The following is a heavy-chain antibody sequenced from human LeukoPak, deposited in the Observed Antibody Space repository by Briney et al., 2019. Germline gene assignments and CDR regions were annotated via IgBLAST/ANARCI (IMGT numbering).Heavy chain of an antibody. CDR3: ARDLPDLTYSYDSSGLDY. J-gene: IGHJ4*02. D-gene: IGHD3-22*01. CDR2: ISYDGNNK. CDR1: GFIFSTYN. V-gene: IGHV3-30-3*01. Sequence: GGSLRLSCAASGFIFSTYNMHWVRQAPGKGLAWVASISYDGNNKNYADSVKGRFTVSRDNSKNTLYLQMNSLSAEDTAVYYCARDLPDLTYSYDSSGLDYWGQGTLVTVST.